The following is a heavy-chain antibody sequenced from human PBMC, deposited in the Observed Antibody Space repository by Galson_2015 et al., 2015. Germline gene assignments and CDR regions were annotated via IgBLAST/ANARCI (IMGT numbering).Heavy chain of an antibody. Sequence: SLRLSCAASGFTVSSNYMSWVRQAPGKGLEWVSTIYSGGSTYYADSVKGRFTISRDNSKNTLYVQMNSLRAEDTAVYYCARGGFGERPFDYWGQGTLVTVSS. CDR2: IYSGGST. V-gene: IGHV3-53*01. J-gene: IGHJ4*02. CDR1: GFTVSSNY. D-gene: IGHD3-10*01. CDR3: ARGGFGERPFDY.